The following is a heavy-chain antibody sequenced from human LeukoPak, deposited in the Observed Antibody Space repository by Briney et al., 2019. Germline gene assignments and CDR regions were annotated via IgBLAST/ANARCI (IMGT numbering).Heavy chain of an antibody. D-gene: IGHD3-3*01. CDR3: ARELGMEVAESLGY. V-gene: IGHV1-8*01. J-gene: IGHJ4*02. CDR2: MNPNNGNT. Sequence: ASVKVSCKASGFTFTSYDINWVRQASGQGLEWMGWMNPNNGNTGYAQNFQGRVTMTRDTSISTAYMELSRLRSDDTAVYYCARELGMEVAESLGYWGQGTLVTVSS. CDR1: GFTFTSYD.